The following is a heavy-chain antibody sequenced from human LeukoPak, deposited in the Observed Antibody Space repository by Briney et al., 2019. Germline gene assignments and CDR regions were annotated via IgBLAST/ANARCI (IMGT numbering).Heavy chain of an antibody. CDR3: AKDRWGSYYYYYGMDV. D-gene: IGHD3-16*01. CDR2: INRSGST. CDR1: GGSFSGYY. Sequence: SETLSLTCAVYGGSFSGYYWSWIRQPPGKGLEWIGEINRSGSTNYNPSLKSRVTISVDTSKNQFSLKLSSVTAADTAVYYCAKDRWGSYYYYYGMDVWGQGTTVTVSS. J-gene: IGHJ6*02. V-gene: IGHV4-34*01.